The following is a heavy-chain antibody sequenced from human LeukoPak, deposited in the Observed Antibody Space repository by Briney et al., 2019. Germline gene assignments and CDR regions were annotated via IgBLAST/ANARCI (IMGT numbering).Heavy chain of an antibody. CDR3: ARGARYCSSTSCYRRWFES. Sequence: ASVKLLCKASGYTFTSYDRHWVRHATGQGLEWMGWMHPNSGNTVYAQKFEGRVTFTRDTSISRAYMELSSLRSEDTAVYYCARGARYCSSTSCYRRWFESWGQGTLVTVSS. CDR1: GYTFTSYD. CDR2: MHPNSGNT. V-gene: IGHV1-8*03. J-gene: IGHJ5*01. D-gene: IGHD2-2*01.